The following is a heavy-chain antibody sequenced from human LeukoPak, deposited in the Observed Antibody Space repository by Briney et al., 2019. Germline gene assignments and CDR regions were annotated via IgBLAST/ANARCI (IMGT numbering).Heavy chain of an antibody. CDR3: AKDEYSGSYSLFDY. CDR1: GFTFDDYA. J-gene: IGHJ4*02. D-gene: IGHD1-26*01. V-gene: IGHV3-43D*03. CDR2: ISWDGGST. Sequence: QPGGFLRLSCAASGFTFDDYAMHWVRRAPGKGLEWVSLISWDGGSTYYADSVKGRFTISRDNSKNSLYLQMNSLRAEDTALYYCAKDEYSGSYSLFDYWGQGTLVTVSS.